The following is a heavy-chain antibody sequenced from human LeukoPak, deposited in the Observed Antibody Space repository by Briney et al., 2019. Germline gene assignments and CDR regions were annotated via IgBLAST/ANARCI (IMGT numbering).Heavy chain of an antibody. CDR1: GFSFKTYE. J-gene: IGHJ1*01. CDR2: ISVGGSDE. D-gene: IGHD6-19*01. Sequence: GGSLRLSCVASGFSFKTYEMNWVRQAPGKGLEWISYISVGGSDEDYADSVKGRFSISRDNAKNSVFLQMNSLRVEDTAVYYWARDAGFHNGWPAWRQGPLVHVPS. V-gene: IGHV3-48*03. CDR3: ARDAGFHNGWPA.